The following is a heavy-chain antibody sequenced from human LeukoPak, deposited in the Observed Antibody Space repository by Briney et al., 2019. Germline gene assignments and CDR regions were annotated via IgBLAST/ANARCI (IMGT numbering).Heavy chain of an antibody. CDR2: IPYDGSNK. J-gene: IGHJ3*02. D-gene: IGHD6-19*01. CDR3: AKQCGGSDWFDAFDI. Sequence: GGSLRLSCAASGFTFSYYGLHWVRQGPGKGLEWVAVIPYDGSNKYYADSVKGRFTISRDNSKNTLFLQMNSLRAEDTAVYYCAKQCGGSDWFDAFDIWGQGTMVTVSS. V-gene: IGHV3-30*18. CDR1: GFTFSYYG.